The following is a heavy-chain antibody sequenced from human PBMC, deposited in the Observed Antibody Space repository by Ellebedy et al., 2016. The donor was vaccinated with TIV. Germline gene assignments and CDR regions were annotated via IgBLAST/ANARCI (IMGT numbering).Heavy chain of an antibody. CDR3: ARRASYGDYAVQVNPWFDP. CDR1: GFNFRSYW. CDR2: IRQEGDEI. J-gene: IGHJ5*02. Sequence: GESLKISCAASGFNFRSYWMTWVRQAPGKGLEWVAKIRQEGDEIYYVESVKGRFTISRDNAKSSLFLQMNSLRVEDTAVYYCARRASYGDYAVQVNPWFDPWGQGTLVTVSS. D-gene: IGHD4-17*01. V-gene: IGHV3-7*01.